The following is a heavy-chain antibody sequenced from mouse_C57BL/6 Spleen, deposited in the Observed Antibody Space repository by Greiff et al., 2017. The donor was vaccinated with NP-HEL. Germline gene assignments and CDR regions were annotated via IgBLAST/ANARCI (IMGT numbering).Heavy chain of an antibody. V-gene: IGHV1-52*01. J-gene: IGHJ1*03. CDR1: GYTFTSYW. Sequence: QVQLQQPGAELVRPGSSVKLSCTASGYTFTSYWMHWVKQRPIQGLEWIGNIDPSDSETHYNQKFKDKATLTVDKSSSTAYMQLSSLTSEDSAVYYCARGDYYGSSHGYFDVWGTGTTVTVSS. D-gene: IGHD1-1*01. CDR3: ARGDYYGSSHGYFDV. CDR2: IDPSDSET.